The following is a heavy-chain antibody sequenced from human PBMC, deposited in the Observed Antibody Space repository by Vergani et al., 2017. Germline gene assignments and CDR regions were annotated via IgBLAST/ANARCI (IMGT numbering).Heavy chain of an antibody. CDR1: GYTFTGYY. D-gene: IGHD2-2*01. CDR3: ARDYGYCSSTSCPNWFYP. J-gene: IGHJ5*02. CDR2: INPNSGGT. Sequence: QVQLVQSGAEVKKPGASVKVSCKASGYTFTGYYMHWVRQAPGQGLEWMGWINPNSGGTNYAQKVQGRVTMTRDTSIRTAYMELSRLRSADTAVYYCARDYGYCSSTSCPNWFYPWSQATLVTVSS. V-gene: IGHV1-2*02.